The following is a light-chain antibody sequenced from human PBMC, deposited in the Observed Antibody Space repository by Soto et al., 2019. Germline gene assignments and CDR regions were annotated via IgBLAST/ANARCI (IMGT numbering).Light chain of an antibody. J-gene: IGKJ1*01. CDR1: QSVNRNY. Sequence: EIVLTQSPGTLSLSPGERGTLSCRASQSVNRNYLAWYQQKPGQAPRLLIYGASSRATGIPDRFSGSGSGTDFSLTISRLEPEDFAVYYCQQYGRSPRTFGQGTKVEIK. CDR3: QQYGRSPRT. V-gene: IGKV3-20*01. CDR2: GAS.